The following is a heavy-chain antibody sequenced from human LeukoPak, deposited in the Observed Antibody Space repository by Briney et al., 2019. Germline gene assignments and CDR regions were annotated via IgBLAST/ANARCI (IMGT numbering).Heavy chain of an antibody. CDR1: GFTFGDYS. Sequence: GRSLRLSCTASGFTFGDYSMSWVRQAPGKGLEWVGFIRSKAYGGTTEYAASMKGRFTISRDDSKSIAYLQMNSLKTEDTAIYFCTRYYYDSSGYYYADYWGQGTLVTVSS. V-gene: IGHV3-49*04. CDR3: TRYYYDSSGYYYADY. J-gene: IGHJ4*02. D-gene: IGHD3-22*01. CDR2: IRSKAYGGTT.